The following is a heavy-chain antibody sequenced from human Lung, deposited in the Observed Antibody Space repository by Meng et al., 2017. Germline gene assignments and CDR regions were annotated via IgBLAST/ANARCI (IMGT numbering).Heavy chain of an antibody. Sequence: QVQLQLWGAGLLMPSQTLSLTCVVAGGCFSDYYWSWIRQPPGQGLGWIGEINHSGSTNYTPSLESRATISVDTSQNNLSPKLSSVTAADSAVYYCARGPTTMAHDFDYWGQGTLVTVSS. J-gene: IGHJ4*02. CDR3: ARGPTTMAHDFDY. CDR1: GGCFSDYY. D-gene: IGHD4-11*01. CDR2: INHSGST. V-gene: IGHV4-34*01.